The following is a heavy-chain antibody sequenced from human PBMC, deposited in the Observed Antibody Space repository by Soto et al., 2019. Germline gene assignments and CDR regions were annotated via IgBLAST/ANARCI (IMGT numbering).Heavy chain of an antibody. J-gene: IGHJ4*02. D-gene: IGHD2-21*02. V-gene: IGHV4-38-2*01. Sequence: PSETLSLTCGVSGYSISSGYYWGWIRQPPGKGLEWIGSVYHSGRTYYNPSLRSRVTISVDTSKNQFSLKLSSVTAADTALYYCARGGDIGVVTSNFPDYWGQGTLVTVSS. CDR1: GYSISSGYY. CDR2: VYHSGRT. CDR3: ARGGDIGVVTSNFPDY.